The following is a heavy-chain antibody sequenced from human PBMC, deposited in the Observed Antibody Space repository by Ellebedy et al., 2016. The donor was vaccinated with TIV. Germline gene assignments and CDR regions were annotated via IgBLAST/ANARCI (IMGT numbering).Heavy chain of an antibody. CDR2: IYYSGST. V-gene: IGHV4-59*01. D-gene: IGHD3-10*01. J-gene: IGHJ4*02. CDR1: GGSISNNY. Sequence: MPSETLSLTCTVSGGSISNNYWTWIRQPPGKGLEWIGYIYYSGSTKYNPSLKSRVTISVHTSKNQFSLKLSSVTAADTAVYYCAREYGSGMGIDYWGQGTLVTVSS. CDR3: AREYGSGMGIDY.